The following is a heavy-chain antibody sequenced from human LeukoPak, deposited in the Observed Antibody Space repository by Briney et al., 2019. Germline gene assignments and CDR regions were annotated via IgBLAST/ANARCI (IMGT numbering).Heavy chain of an antibody. V-gene: IGHV4-4*07. J-gene: IGHJ3*02. CDR3: AGLHKLYDFWSGPKAPVDAFDI. D-gene: IGHD3-3*01. CDR2: IYTSGST. Sequence: SETLSLTCTVSSGPISPYYWSWIRQPAGKGLEWIGRIYTSGSTNYNPSLKSRVTMSVDTSKNQFSLKLSSVTAADTAVYYCAGLHKLYDFWSGPKAPVDAFDIWGQGTMVTVSS. CDR1: SGPISPYY.